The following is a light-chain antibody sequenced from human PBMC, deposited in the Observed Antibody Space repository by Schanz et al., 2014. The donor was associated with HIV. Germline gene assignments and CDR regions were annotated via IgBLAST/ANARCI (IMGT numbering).Light chain of an antibody. CDR3: LLSYTGAREVV. CDR1: TGDVTSGHY. CDR2: DTH. J-gene: IGLJ2*01. Sequence: QAVVTQEPSLAVSPGGTVTLTCALSTGDVTSGHYPYWFQQKPGQAPRTLIFDTHFTHPWTPARFSGSLLGGKAALTLSGAQPEDEADYYCLLSYTGAREVVFGGGTKLTVL. V-gene: IGLV7-46*01.